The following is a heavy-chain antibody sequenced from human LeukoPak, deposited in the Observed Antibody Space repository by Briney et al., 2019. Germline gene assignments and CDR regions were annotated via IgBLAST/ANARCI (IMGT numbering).Heavy chain of an antibody. CDR1: GFTFSSYA. Sequence: GGSLRLSSAASGFTFSSYAMNWVRQAPGKGLEWVSAISSSGSSTYYADSVKGRFTISRDNSKNTLYLQMNSLRAEDTAVYYCAKDRGQLVPKYNWFDPWGEGTLVTVSS. J-gene: IGHJ5*02. CDR2: ISSSGSST. D-gene: IGHD6-6*01. CDR3: AKDRGQLVPKYNWFDP. V-gene: IGHV3-23*01.